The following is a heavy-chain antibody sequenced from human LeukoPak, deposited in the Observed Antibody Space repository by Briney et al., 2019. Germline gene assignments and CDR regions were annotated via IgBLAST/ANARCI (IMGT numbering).Heavy chain of an antibody. D-gene: IGHD3-10*01. J-gene: IGHJ4*02. CDR2: IKEDGSEK. CDR1: GFTFSSYW. V-gene: IGHV3-7*01. CDR3: ARAPGNYYNEYYFDY. Sequence: GGSLRLSCAASGFTFSSYWMSWVRQAPGKGLEWVANIKEDGSEKNYVDSVKGRLTISRDNAKNSLYLQMNSLRAEDTAVYYCARAPGNYYNEYYFDYWGQGTLVTVSS.